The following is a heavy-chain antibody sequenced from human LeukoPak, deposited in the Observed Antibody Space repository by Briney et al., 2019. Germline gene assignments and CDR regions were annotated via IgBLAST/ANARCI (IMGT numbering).Heavy chain of an antibody. CDR2: MSQSGNS. CDR1: GYSISSGYY. Sequence: PSETLSLTCSVSGYSISSGYYWGWLRPPPGKGLEWIGSMSQSGNSHYNPSLKSRVAISVDTSKNEFSLKLTSVTAADTAVYYCARVFQIDGGSPDFDYWGQGTLVTVSS. V-gene: IGHV4-38-2*02. D-gene: IGHD4-23*01. CDR3: ARVFQIDGGSPDFDY. J-gene: IGHJ4*02.